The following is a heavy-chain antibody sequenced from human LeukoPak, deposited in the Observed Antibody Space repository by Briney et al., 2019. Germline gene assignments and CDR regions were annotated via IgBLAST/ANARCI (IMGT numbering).Heavy chain of an antibody. V-gene: IGHV3-53*01. Sequence: GGSLRLSCAASGFTVSSNYMSWVRQAPGKGLEWVSVIYSGGTTYYADSVKGRFTISRDDSKNTLYLQMNSLKTEDTAVYYCTTRGGSFSIFDYWGQGTLVTVSS. CDR1: GFTVSSNY. D-gene: IGHD1-26*01. J-gene: IGHJ4*02. CDR3: TTRGGSFSIFDY. CDR2: IYSGGTT.